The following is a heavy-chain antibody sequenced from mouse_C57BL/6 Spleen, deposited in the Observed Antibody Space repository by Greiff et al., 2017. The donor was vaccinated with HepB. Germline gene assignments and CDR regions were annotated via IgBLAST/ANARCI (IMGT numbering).Heavy chain of an antibody. J-gene: IGHJ2*01. CDR2: INPNNGGT. Sequence: EVQLQQSGPELVKPGASVKISCKASGYTFTDYYMNWVKQSHGKSLEWIGDINPNNGGTSYNQKFKGKATLTVDKSSSTAYMELRSLTSEDSAVYYCARGDYYGSSCFDYWGQGTTLTVSS. CDR3: ARGDYYGSSCFDY. CDR1: GYTFTDYY. D-gene: IGHD1-1*01. V-gene: IGHV1-26*01.